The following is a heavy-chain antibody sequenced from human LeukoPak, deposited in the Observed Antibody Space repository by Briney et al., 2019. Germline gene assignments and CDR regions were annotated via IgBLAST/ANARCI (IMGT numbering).Heavy chain of an antibody. J-gene: IGHJ4*02. D-gene: IGHD3-22*01. V-gene: IGHV1-18*01. Sequence: ASVKVSCKASGYTFTSYGISWVRQAPGQGLEWMGRISAYNGNTNYAQKLQGRVTMTTDTSTSTAYMELRSLRSDDTAVYYCARDLRRYDSSGYYYYWGQGTLVTVSS. CDR3: ARDLRRYDSSGYYYY. CDR1: GYTFTSYG. CDR2: ISAYNGNT.